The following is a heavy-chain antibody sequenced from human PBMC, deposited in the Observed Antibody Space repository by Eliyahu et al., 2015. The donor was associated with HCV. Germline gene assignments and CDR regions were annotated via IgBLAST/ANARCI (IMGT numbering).Heavy chain of an antibody. V-gene: IGHV1-8*01. CDR2: MNPNSGNT. CDR3: ARAIASSGRNWFDF. Sequence: QVHLVQTGAEVKKPGAPGKVTCXXSGYXYTNXDXNWXRXATGQGLEWMGWMNPNSGNTGYPEKFLGRVTMTRDTSISTAYLELSSLTSEDTAVYFCARAIASSGRNWFDFWGQGALVTVSS. CDR1: GYXYTNXD. D-gene: IGHD6-13*01. J-gene: IGHJ5*01.